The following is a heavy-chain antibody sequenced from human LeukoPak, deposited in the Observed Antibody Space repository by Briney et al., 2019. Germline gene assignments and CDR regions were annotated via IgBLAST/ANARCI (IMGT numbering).Heavy chain of an antibody. CDR3: AKERRDYRFDY. V-gene: IGHV3-48*03. CDR1: GFSFSSYE. Sequence: GGSLRLSCAASGFSFSSYEMNWVRQAPGQGREWGSFISSSGGAIFYADSVKGRFTISRDNSKTTLYLQTDSLSAEDTAVYYCAKERRDYRFDYWGQGTLVTVSS. J-gene: IGHJ4*02. D-gene: IGHD4-11*01. CDR2: ISSSGGAI.